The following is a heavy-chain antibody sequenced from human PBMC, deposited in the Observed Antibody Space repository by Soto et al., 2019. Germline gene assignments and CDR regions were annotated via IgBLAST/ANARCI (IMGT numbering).Heavy chain of an antibody. V-gene: IGHV1-2*04. CDR1: GYTFTGYY. J-gene: IGHJ4*02. CDR2: INPNSGGT. Sequence: GASVKVSCKASGYTFTGYYMHWVRQAPGQGLEWMGWINPNSGGTNYAQKFQGWVTMTRDTSISTAYMELSRLRSDDTAVYYCTRHAALEWLLQWGQGTLVTVSS. D-gene: IGHD3-3*01. CDR3: TRHAALEWLLQ.